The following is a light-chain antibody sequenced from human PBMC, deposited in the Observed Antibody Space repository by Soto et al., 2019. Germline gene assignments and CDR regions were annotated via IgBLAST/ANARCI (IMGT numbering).Light chain of an antibody. CDR1: QDIRNN. CDR2: AAS. J-gene: IGKJ1*01. V-gene: IGKV1-6*01. CDR3: LQDYNYPWT. Sequence: AIQLTQSPSSLPASVGDRVTITCRASQDIRNNLGWYQQKPGKAPKLLIYAASSLQSGVPSRFSDSGSGTDFTLTITSLQPEDFATYYCLQDYNYPWTFGQGTKVDIK.